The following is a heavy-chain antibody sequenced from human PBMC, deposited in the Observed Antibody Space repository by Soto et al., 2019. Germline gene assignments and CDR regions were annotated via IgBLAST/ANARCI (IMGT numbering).Heavy chain of an antibody. CDR3: ARDVNYKIDL. CDR2: INGDGSST. Sequence: GGSLRLSCAASGFTITNYWLHWVRQAPGKGLVWVSRINGDGSSTTYADSVKGRFTISRDNAKNTVYLQMNSLRVEDAAVYYCARDVNYKIDLWGQGTLVTVSS. V-gene: IGHV3-74*01. D-gene: IGHD4-4*01. J-gene: IGHJ5*02. CDR1: GFTITNYW.